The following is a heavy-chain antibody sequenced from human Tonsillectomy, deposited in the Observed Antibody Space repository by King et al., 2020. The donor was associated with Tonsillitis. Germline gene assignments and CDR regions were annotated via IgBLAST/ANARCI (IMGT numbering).Heavy chain of an antibody. V-gene: IGHV3-48*03. J-gene: IGHJ4*02. CDR2: ISSCGSTI. CDR3: ARRLISDY. CDR1: GFTFSSYE. D-gene: IGHD2-8*01. Sequence: VQLVESGGGLVQPGGSLRLSCAASGFTFSSYEMNWVRQAPGKGLEWVSYISSCGSTIYHADSVKGRFTFSRDNAKNSLYLQMNSLRAEDTAVYYCARRLISDYWGQGTLVTVSS.